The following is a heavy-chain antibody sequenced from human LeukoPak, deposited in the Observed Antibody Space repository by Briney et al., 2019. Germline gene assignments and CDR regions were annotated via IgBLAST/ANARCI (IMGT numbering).Heavy chain of an antibody. CDR3: ARDTDYYGSGRHGYFDH. J-gene: IGHJ1*01. CDR1: GLTISNNF. V-gene: IGHV3-66*01. Sequence: AGGSLRLSCAASGLTISNNFMGWVRQAPGKGLEWVSLIYSGGSTHSADSVKGRFTISRDNSKNTLHLQMNSLRAEDTAVYYCARDTDYYGSGRHGYFDHWGQGTLVTVSS. D-gene: IGHD3-10*01. CDR2: IYSGGST.